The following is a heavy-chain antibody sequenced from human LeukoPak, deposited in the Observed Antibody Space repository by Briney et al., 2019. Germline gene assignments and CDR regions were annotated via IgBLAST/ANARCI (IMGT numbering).Heavy chain of an antibody. CDR2: ISSSSSYI. V-gene: IGHV3-21*01. CDR1: GFTFNSYR. Sequence: GGSLRLSCAASGFTFNSYRMNWVRQAPGKGLEWVSSISSSSSYIYYADSVKDRFTISRDNAKNSLYLQMNSLRAEDTAVYYCARVKEAVAGTDYWGQGTLVTVSS. J-gene: IGHJ4*02. D-gene: IGHD6-19*01. CDR3: ARVKEAVAGTDY.